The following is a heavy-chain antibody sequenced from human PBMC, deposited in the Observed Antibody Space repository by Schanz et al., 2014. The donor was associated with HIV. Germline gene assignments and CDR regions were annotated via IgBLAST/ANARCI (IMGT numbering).Heavy chain of an antibody. V-gene: IGHV3-33*05. CDR3: TREGNYYGGSVPGH. D-gene: IGHD2-21*01. J-gene: IGHJ4*02. CDR2: ISYDGRNK. CDR1: GFTFSSYG. Sequence: QVQLVESGGGVAQPGRSLRLSCATSGFTFSSYGMHWVRQAPGKGLEWVAGISYDGRNKYYADSVKGRFTISRDNSNNVLFLHMPTLGAEDTATYYCTREGNYYGGSVPGHWGQGTLVTVSS.